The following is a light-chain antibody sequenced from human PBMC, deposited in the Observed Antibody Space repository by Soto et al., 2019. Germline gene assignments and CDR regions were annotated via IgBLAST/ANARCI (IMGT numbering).Light chain of an antibody. CDR1: QSISSW. CDR3: KQYKTYWT. Sequence: DIQMTQSPSTLSASVGDRVTITCRASQSISSWLAWYQEKPGKAPKLLIYKASSLESGVPSRFSGSGSGTEFTLTISSLQPDDFATYYCKQYKTYWTFGQGTKVHIK. J-gene: IGKJ1*01. V-gene: IGKV1-5*03. CDR2: KAS.